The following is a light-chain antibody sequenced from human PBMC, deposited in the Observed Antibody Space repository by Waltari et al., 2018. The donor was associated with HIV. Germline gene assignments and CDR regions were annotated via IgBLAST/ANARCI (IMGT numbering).Light chain of an antibody. J-gene: IGLJ2*01. Sequence: QSVLTQPPSVSADPGQRVTISCTGSKSNIGAGYAVHWYQQVPGTAPKLLIYGNNNRASGVPDRFSGSKSGTSASLAISGLQAEDEAEYHCQSYDSSLTTTVFGGGTKLTVL. CDR2: GNN. CDR3: QSYDSSLTTTV. V-gene: IGLV1-40*01. CDR1: KSNIGAGYA.